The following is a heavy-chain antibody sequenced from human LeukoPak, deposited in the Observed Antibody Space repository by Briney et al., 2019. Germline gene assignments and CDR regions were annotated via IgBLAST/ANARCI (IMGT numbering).Heavy chain of an antibody. CDR2: MNPNSGNT. CDR1: GYTFTSYD. V-gene: IGHV1-8*01. J-gene: IGHJ5*02. D-gene: IGHD3-3*01. CDR3: ARALREWLLSYWFDP. Sequence: ASVKVSCKASGYTFTSYDINWVRPATGQGLEWMGWMNPNSGNTGYAQKFQGRDTMTRNTSISTAYMELSSLRSEDTAVYYCARALREWLLSYWFDPWGQGTLVTVSS.